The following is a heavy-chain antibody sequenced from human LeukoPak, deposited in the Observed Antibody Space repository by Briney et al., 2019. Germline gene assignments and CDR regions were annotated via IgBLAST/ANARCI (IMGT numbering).Heavy chain of an antibody. CDR2: INSDGSST. J-gene: IGHJ4*02. V-gene: IGHV3-74*01. CDR3: VSFYETY. D-gene: IGHD2/OR15-2a*01. Sequence: GGSLRLSCAASGFTFSSYWMHWVRQAPGKGLVSVSRINSDGSSTNYADSVKGRFTISKDNAKNTVYLQMNSLRAEDTAVYYCVSFYETYWGRGTLVTVSS. CDR1: GFTFSSYW.